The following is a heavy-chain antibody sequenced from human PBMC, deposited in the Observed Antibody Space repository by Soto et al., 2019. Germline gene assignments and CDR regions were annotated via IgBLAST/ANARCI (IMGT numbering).Heavy chain of an antibody. CDR3: AKNGQPPYYYYGLDV. CDR2: ISGYNGDA. CDR1: GYTFTRYG. J-gene: IGHJ6*02. D-gene: IGHD2-8*01. V-gene: IGHV1-18*01. Sequence: QGQLVQSGAEVKMPGASVKVSCKASGYTFTRYGISWVRQAPGQGLQWMGWISGYNGDANNAQRFQGRVSMTIDTSTTTAYMELRTLTSDDTAVYYCAKNGQPPYYYYGLDVWGQGTTVTVSS.